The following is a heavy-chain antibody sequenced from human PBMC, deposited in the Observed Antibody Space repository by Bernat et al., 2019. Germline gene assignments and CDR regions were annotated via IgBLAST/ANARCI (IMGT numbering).Heavy chain of an antibody. CDR3: VGDRRQQLGLNWFDP. Sequence: QVQLVQSGAEVKKPGASGKVSCKASGYTFTSYGISWVRQAPGQGLEWMGWISAYNGNTNYAQKLQGRVTMTTDTSTSTAYMELRSLRSDDTAVYYCVGDRRQQLGLNWFDPWGQGTLVTVSS. D-gene: IGHD6-13*01. J-gene: IGHJ5*02. V-gene: IGHV1-18*01. CDR2: ISAYNGNT. CDR1: GYTFTSYG.